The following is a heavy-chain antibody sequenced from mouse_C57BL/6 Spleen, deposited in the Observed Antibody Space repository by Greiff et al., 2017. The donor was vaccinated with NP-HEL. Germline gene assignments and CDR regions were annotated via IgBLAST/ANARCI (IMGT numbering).Heavy chain of an antibody. V-gene: IGHV5-4*01. CDR1: GFTFSSYA. J-gene: IGHJ3*01. CDR2: ISDGGSYT. Sequence: EVKVEESGGGLVKPGGSLKLSCAASGFTFSSYAMSWVRQTPEKRLEWVATISDGGSYTYYPDNVKGRFTISRDNAKNNLYLQMSHLKSEDTAMYYCAREGYYSNPWFAYWGQGTLVTVSA. D-gene: IGHD2-5*01. CDR3: AREGYYSNPWFAY.